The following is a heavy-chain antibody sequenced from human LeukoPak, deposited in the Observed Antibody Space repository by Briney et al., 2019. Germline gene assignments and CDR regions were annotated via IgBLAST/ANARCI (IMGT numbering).Heavy chain of an antibody. CDR1: GFTFDDYA. CDR2: ISWNSGSI. Sequence: PGRSLRLSCAATGFTFDDYAMHWVRQAPGKGLEWVSGISWNSGSIGYADSVKGRFTISRDNAKNSLYLQMNSLRAEDTALYYCAKDPDRSMVRGVIPHFSYWGQGTLVTVSS. D-gene: IGHD3-10*01. CDR3: AKDPDRSMVRGVIPHFSY. J-gene: IGHJ4*02. V-gene: IGHV3-9*01.